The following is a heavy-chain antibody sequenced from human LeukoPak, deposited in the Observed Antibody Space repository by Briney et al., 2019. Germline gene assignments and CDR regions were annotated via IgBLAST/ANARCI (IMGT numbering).Heavy chain of an antibody. D-gene: IGHD2-15*01. J-gene: IGHJ4*02. CDR3: ARELGRYCSGGSCYREYYFDY. Sequence: GGSLRLSYAASGFTFSSYWMSWVRQAPGKGLEWVANIKQDGSEEYYVDSVKGRFIISRDNAKNSLYVQMNSLRAEDTAVYYCARELGRYCSGGSCYREYYFDYWGQGTLVTVSS. CDR2: IKQDGSEE. CDR1: GFTFSSYW. V-gene: IGHV3-7*01.